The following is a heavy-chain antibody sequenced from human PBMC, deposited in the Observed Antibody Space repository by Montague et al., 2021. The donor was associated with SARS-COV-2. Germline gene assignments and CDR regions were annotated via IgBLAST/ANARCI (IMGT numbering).Heavy chain of an antibody. V-gene: IGHV4-39*07. CDR2: IYYSGXT. CDR1: GGAISSSSYY. Sequence: SETLSLTCTVSGGAISSSSYYWGWIRQPPGKGLEWIGSIYYSGXTXYXXXXKXRVTISVDTSKNQFSLKLRSVTAADTAVYYCARDTRITMLVVVNRYGMDVWGQGTTVTVSS. CDR3: ARDTRITMLVVVNRYGMDV. J-gene: IGHJ6*02. D-gene: IGHD3-22*01.